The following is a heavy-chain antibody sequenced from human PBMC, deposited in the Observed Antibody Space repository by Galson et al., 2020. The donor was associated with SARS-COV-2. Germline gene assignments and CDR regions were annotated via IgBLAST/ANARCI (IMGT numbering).Heavy chain of an antibody. Sequence: SETLSLTCAVYGTSIRSGSYSWNWIRKPPGKGLEWIGYISHSGGTYYNPSLKSRVTISGDRSKNQFSLRLSSVTAADTAVYYCARLHYGEYAPEAFDIWGPGTRVTVAS. D-gene: IGHD4-17*01. CDR3: ARLHYGEYAPEAFDI. J-gene: IGHJ3*02. CDR2: ISHSGGT. V-gene: IGHV4-30-2*01. CDR1: GTSIRSGSYS.